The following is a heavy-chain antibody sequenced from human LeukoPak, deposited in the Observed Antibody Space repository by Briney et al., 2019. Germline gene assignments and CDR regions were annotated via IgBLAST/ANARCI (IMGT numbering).Heavy chain of an antibody. D-gene: IGHD2-2*01. V-gene: IGHV1-69*06. J-gene: IGHJ4*02. Sequence: ASVKVSCKTSGGTFTSYAITWVRQAPGQGLEWMGKIIPISGTTNYAQKFQGRVTITADKSTSTAYMELSSLRSEDTAVYYCARRYCSSTSCFLDYWGQGTLVTVSS. CDR3: ARRYCSSTSCFLDY. CDR1: GGTFTSYA. CDR2: IIPISGTT.